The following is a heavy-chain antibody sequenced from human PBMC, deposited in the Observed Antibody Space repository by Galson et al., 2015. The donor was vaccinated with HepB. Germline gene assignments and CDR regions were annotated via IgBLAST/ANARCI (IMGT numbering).Heavy chain of an antibody. V-gene: IGHV6-1*01. CDR2: TYYRAKWYS. Sequence: CAISGDSVSNNNAAWNWIRQSPSRGLEWLGRTYYRAKWYSDYAPSVRSRITINPDTSLNQISLQLSSVTPEDTAIYYCARVHGTIYFYAMDVWGQGTTVTVSS. CDR1: GDSVSNNNAA. CDR3: ARVHGTIYFYAMDV. J-gene: IGHJ6*02. D-gene: IGHD1-1*01.